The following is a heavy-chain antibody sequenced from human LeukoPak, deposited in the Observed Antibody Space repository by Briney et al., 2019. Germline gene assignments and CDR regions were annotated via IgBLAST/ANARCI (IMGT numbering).Heavy chain of an antibody. J-gene: IGHJ4*02. CDR1: GLNVSSNN. D-gene: IGHD6-19*01. CDR2: IYSGGST. Sequence: PGGSLRLSCAASGLNVSSNNMNWVRQAPGKGLEWVSLIYSGGSTYSADSVKGRFTISRDSSKNTVYLQMNNLRVEDTAVYYCARDGAVAGFVYDYWGQGTLVTVSS. CDR3: ARDGAVAGFVYDY. V-gene: IGHV3-66*01.